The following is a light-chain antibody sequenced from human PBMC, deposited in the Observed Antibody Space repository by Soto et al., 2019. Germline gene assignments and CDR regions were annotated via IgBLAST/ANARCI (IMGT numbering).Light chain of an antibody. CDR1: QSVSSN. V-gene: IGKV3-15*01. Sequence: EIVMTQSPATLSVSPGERATLSCRASQSVSSNLAWYQHKPGQAPRLLIYGASTTATGIPARFSGSGSGTEFTLPIISLQSEDFAVYYCQQYNNWPPWTFGQGTKVEIK. CDR3: QQYNNWPPWT. CDR2: GAS. J-gene: IGKJ1*01.